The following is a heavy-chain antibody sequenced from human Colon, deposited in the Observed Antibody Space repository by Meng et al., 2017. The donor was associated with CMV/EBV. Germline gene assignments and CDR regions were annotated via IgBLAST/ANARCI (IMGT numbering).Heavy chain of an antibody. D-gene: IGHD6-13*01. CDR2: IKRKTDDETT. J-gene: IGHJ4*02. CDR1: GFTFSDAW. CDR3: TTEVYGSSWYNWY. Sequence: GELVECGEVLVKAWGYLGLVCADSGFTFSDAWMSWVRQAPGEGLEWVGRIKRKTDDETTDYAAPVKGRFTITRDDSTNTLYLQMNSLKTEDTAVYYCTTEVYGSSWYNWYWGQGTLVTVSS. V-gene: IGHV3-15*01.